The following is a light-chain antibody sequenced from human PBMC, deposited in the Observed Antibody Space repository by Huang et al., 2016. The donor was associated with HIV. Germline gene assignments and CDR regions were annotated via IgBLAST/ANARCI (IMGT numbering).Light chain of an antibody. CDR2: LAS. CDR3: QQRNNCPYT. V-gene: IGKV3-11*01. J-gene: IGKJ2*01. CDR1: QSVSSY. Sequence: DIVLTQSPATLSLSPGEGATLSCRAGQSVSSYLAWYQQKPGHAPRLLIYLASNRATGIPARFSGSGSGTDFTLTISSLEPEDSAVYYCQQRNNCPYTFGQGTKLEVK.